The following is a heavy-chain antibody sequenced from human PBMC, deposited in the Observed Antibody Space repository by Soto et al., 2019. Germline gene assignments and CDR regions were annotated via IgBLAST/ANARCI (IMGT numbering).Heavy chain of an antibody. CDR2: IIPIFGTA. CDR3: AREVDYYDSSGSDAFDI. D-gene: IGHD3-22*01. V-gene: IGHV1-69*12. J-gene: IGHJ3*02. CDR1: GGTFSSYA. Sequence: QVQLVQSGAEVKKPGSSVKVSCKASGGTFSSYAISWVRQAPGQGLEWMGGIIPIFGTANYAQKFQGRVTITADESTSTAYMELSSLRSDDTAVYYCAREVDYYDSSGSDAFDIWGQGTMLTVSS.